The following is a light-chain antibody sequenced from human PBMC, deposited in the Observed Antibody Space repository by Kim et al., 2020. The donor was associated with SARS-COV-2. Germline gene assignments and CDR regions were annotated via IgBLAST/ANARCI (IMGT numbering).Light chain of an antibody. CDR2: DAS. V-gene: IGKV1-5*01. J-gene: IGKJ4*01. Sequence: ASVGDRVTITCQASQSLNNWLDWYQQKPGKAPKLLIYDASNLESGVPSRFSGSGSGTEFTLTITSLQPDDFATYYCQQYEAFPLTFGGGTKVDIK. CDR1: QSLNNW. CDR3: QQYEAFPLT.